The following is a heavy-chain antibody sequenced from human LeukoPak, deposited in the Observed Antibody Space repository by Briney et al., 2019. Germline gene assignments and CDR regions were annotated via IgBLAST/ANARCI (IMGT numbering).Heavy chain of an antibody. J-gene: IGHJ4*02. V-gene: IGHV1-2*02. CDR2: ISPNSGGT. CDR1: GYTFTAYN. Sequence: ASVKVSCKASGYTFTAYNFHWVRQVPGQGLEWMGWISPNSGGTNYAQKFQGRVTMTRDTSISTAYMELRSLRSDDTAAYYCARGGGTAHFDYWGQGTLVTVSS. D-gene: IGHD2-15*01. CDR3: ARGGGTAHFDY.